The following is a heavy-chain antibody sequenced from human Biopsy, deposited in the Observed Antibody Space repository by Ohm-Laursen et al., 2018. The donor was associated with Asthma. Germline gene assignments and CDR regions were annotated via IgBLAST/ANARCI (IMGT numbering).Heavy chain of an antibody. Sequence: RSLRLSCTASGFTFSNYVMSWVRQAPGKGLDWVAVISFDGSNKNYTDSVKGRFTISRDNSRNTLHLQMNSLRAEDTAVYYCAKDVFPGWELRRGPDYWGQGTLVTVSS. D-gene: IGHD1-26*01. J-gene: IGHJ4*02. V-gene: IGHV3-30*18. CDR3: AKDVFPGWELRRGPDY. CDR2: ISFDGSNK. CDR1: GFTFSNYV.